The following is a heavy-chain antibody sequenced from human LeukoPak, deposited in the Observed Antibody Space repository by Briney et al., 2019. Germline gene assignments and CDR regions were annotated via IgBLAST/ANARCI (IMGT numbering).Heavy chain of an antibody. D-gene: IGHD2-21*02. Sequence: ASVKVSCKASRYTFTSYYMHWVRQAPGLGLEWMGISRPIADTTTYSQKFQGRVTMTRDMSTSTVYMELSSLRSEDTALYYCARDVPYCGGNCHDAFDIWGQGTKVTVSS. V-gene: IGHV1-46*01. CDR2: SRPIADTT. CDR1: RYTFTSYY. J-gene: IGHJ3*02. CDR3: ARDVPYCGGNCHDAFDI.